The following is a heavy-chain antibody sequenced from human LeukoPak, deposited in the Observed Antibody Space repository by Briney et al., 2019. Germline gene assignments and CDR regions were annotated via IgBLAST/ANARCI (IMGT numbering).Heavy chain of an antibody. CDR2: INAGNGNT. Sequence: GASVKVSCKASGYTFTSYAMHWVRQAPGQRLEWMGWINAGNGNTKYSQKFQGRVTITRDTSASTAYMELSSLRSEDTAVYYCARAKPRIVGATYDYWGQGTLVTVSS. D-gene: IGHD1-26*01. CDR1: GYTFTSYA. J-gene: IGHJ4*02. CDR3: ARAKPRIVGATYDY. V-gene: IGHV1-3*01.